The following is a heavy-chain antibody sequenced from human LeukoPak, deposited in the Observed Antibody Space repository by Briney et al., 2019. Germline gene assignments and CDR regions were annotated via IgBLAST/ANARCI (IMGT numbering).Heavy chain of an antibody. CDR3: ARRVIRDFRDAFDI. Sequence: GESLKISCKGSGYSFTTDCIGWVRQMPGKGLEWMGMIYPGNSEIRYSPSFQGQVTISADKSISTAYLQWSSLQASDTAMYYCARRVIRDFRDAFDIWGQGTMVTVSS. D-gene: IGHD4-11*01. V-gene: IGHV5-51*01. J-gene: IGHJ3*02. CDR1: GYSFTTDC. CDR2: IYPGNSEI.